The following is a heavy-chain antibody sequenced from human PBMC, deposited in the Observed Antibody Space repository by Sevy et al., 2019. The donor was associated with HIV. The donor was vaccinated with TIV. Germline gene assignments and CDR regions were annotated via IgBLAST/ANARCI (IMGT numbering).Heavy chain of an antibody. J-gene: IGHJ4*02. CDR2: ISGSGGST. Sequence: GGSLRLSCAASGFTFSSYAMSWVRQAPGKGLELVSAISGSGGSTYYADSVKGRFTISRDNSKNTLYLQMNSLRAEDTAVYYCAKDQNGDYYDSSGYGYWGQGTLVTVSS. V-gene: IGHV3-23*01. CDR3: AKDQNGDYYDSSGYGY. D-gene: IGHD3-22*01. CDR1: GFTFSSYA.